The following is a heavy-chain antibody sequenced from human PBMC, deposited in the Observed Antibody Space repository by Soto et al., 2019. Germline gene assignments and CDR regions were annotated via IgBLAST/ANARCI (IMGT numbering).Heavy chain of an antibody. V-gene: IGHV4-39*01. CDR3: ARQDIVLMVYANDY. Sequence: SETLSLTCTVSGGSISSSSYYWGWIRQPPGKGLEWIGSIYYSGSTYYNPSLKSRVTISVDTSKNQFSPKLSSVTAADTAVYYCARQDIVLMVYANDYWGQGTLVTVSS. CDR1: GGSISSSSYY. J-gene: IGHJ4*02. D-gene: IGHD2-8*01. CDR2: IYYSGST.